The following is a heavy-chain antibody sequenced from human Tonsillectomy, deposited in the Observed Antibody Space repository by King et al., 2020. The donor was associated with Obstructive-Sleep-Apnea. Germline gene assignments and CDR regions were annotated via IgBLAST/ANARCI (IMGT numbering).Heavy chain of an antibody. Sequence: TLKESGPTLVKPTQTLTLTCTFSGFSLSTSGVGVGWIRQPPGKALEWLALIYLNDDKRYSPSLKSTLTITKDTSKKQVVLTMTNTDPVDTATYYCAQTDDFGLDYWGQGTLVTVSS. J-gene: IGHJ4*02. CDR2: IYLNDDK. V-gene: IGHV2-5*01. CDR1: GFSLSTSGVG. CDR3: AQTDDFGLDY. D-gene: IGHD4/OR15-4a*01.